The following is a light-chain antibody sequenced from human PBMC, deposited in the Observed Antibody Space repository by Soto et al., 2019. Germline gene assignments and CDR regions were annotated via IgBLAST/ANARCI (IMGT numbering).Light chain of an antibody. J-gene: IGLJ1*01. CDR2: DVS. Sequence: SALTQPRSVSGSPGQSVTISGTGTSSDVGGYSYVSWYQQHPGKAPKLMIYDVSKRPSGVPDRFSGSKSGNTASLTISGLQAEDEADYYCCSYAGSYSYVFGTGTKVTVL. CDR1: SSDVGGYSY. V-gene: IGLV2-11*01. CDR3: CSYAGSYSYV.